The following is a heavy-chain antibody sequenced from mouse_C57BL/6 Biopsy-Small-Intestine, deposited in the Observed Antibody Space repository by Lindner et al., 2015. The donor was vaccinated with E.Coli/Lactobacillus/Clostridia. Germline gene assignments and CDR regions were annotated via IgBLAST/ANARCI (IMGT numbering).Heavy chain of an antibody. CDR2: INPYYGST. Sequence: VQLQESGPELVKPGASVKISCKASGYSFTAYNINWVKQSHGKSLEWIGNINPYYGSTSYNQKFKGKATLTVDKSSSTAYMQLNSLTSEDSAVYYCARGIYYDGSYYAMDYWGQGTSVTVSS. D-gene: IGHD1-1*01. V-gene: IGHV1-39*01. CDR3: ARGIYYDGSYYAMDY. J-gene: IGHJ4*01. CDR1: GYSFTAYN.